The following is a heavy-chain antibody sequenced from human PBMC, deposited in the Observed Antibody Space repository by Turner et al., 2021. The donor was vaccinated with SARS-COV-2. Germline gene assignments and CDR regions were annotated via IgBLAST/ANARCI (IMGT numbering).Heavy chain of an antibody. D-gene: IGHD2-15*01. CDR1: GFTFSSYA. CDR2: ISGSGGST. CDR3: AKDLGGYFYY. V-gene: IGHV3-23*01. Sequence: EVQLLESGGGLVQPGGSLILSCAASGFTFSSYAMSWVRQARGKGLEGVSAISGSGGSTYDADSVKGRFTISRDKSKNTLYLQMNSLRAEDTAVYHCAKDLGGYFYYWGQGTLVTVSS. J-gene: IGHJ4*02.